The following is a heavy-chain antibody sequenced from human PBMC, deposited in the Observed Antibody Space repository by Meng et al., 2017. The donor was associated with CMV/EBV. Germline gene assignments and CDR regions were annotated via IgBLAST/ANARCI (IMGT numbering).Heavy chain of an antibody. CDR2: IYSGGST. Sequence: GESLKISCAASGFTVSSNYMSWVRQAPGKGLEWVSVIYSGGSTYYADSVKGRFTISRDNSKNTLYLQMNSLRAEDTAVYYCAKDQDIVATGGAFDYWGQGTLVTVSS. CDR1: GFTVSSNY. D-gene: IGHD5-12*01. V-gene: IGHV3-53*01. J-gene: IGHJ4*02. CDR3: AKDQDIVATGGAFDY.